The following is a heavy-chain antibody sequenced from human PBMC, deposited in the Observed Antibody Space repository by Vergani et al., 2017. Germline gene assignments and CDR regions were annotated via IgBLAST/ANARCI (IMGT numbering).Heavy chain of an antibody. D-gene: IGHD6-13*01. CDR2: ISSSSSYT. V-gene: IGHV3-11*06. CDR1: GFTFSDYY. J-gene: IGHJ4*02. CDR3: AKDRYSSSWYSEYYFDY. Sequence: QVQLVESGGGLVKPGGPLRLSCAASGFTFSDYYMSWIRQAPGKGLEWVSYISSSSSYTNYADSVKGRFTISRDNSKNTLYLQMNSLRAEDTAVYYCAKDRYSSSWYSEYYFDYWGQGTLVTVSS.